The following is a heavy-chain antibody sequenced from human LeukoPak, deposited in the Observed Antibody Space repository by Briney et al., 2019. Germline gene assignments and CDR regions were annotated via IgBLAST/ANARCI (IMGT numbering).Heavy chain of an antibody. Sequence: GGSLRLSCAASGFTFSDYYMSWIRQAPGKGLEWVSYISSSGSTIYYADSVKGRFSISRDNAKNSLYLQMNGLRAEDTAVYYCAREEYGDHLWWWGQGTPVTVSS. D-gene: IGHD4-17*01. CDR1: GFTFSDYY. CDR3: AREEYGDHLWW. J-gene: IGHJ4*02. CDR2: ISSSGSTI. V-gene: IGHV3-11*04.